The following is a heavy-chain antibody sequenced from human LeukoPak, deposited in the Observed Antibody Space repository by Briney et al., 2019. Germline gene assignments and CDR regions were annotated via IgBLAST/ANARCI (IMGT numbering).Heavy chain of an antibody. D-gene: IGHD3-22*01. CDR2: IYYSGST. V-gene: IGHV4-39*01. CDR3: SRHAYVFPWLSPMVDY. CDR1: GGSISSSSYY. J-gene: IGHJ4*02. Sequence: SETLSLTCTVSGGSISSSSYYWGWIRQPPGKGLEWIGSIYYSGSTYYNPSLKSRVTISVDTSKNQFSLKLSSVTAADTAVYYCSRHAYVFPWLSPMVDYWGQGTLVTVSS.